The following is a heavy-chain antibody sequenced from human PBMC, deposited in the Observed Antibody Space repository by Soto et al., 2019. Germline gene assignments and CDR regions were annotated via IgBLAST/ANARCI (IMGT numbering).Heavy chain of an antibody. V-gene: IGHV1-3*01. CDR1: GYTFTSYA. CDR2: INAGNGNT. J-gene: IGHJ6*02. Sequence: ASVKVSCTASGYTFTSYAMHWVRQAPGQRLEWMGWINAGNGNTKYSQKFQGRVTITRDTSASTAYMELSSLRSEDTAVYYCARAGGGKLLWFGEYYYYGMDVWGQGTTVTVSS. CDR3: ARAGGGKLLWFGEYYYYGMDV. D-gene: IGHD3-10*01.